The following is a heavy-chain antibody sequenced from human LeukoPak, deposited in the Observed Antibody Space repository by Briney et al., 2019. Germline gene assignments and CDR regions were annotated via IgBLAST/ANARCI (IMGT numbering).Heavy chain of an antibody. CDR2: INHSGST. V-gene: IGHV4-34*01. Sequence: PSETLSLTCAVYGGSFSGYYWSWIRQPPGKGLEWIGEINHSGSTNYNPSLKSRVTISVDTSKNQFSLKLSSVTAADTAVYYCARYSVAGTAFDYWGQGTLVTVSS. D-gene: IGHD6-19*01. J-gene: IGHJ4*02. CDR1: GGSFSGYY. CDR3: ARYSVAGTAFDY.